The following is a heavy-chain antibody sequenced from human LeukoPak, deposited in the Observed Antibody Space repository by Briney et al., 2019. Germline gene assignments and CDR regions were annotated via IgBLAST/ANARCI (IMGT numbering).Heavy chain of an antibody. CDR2: VYYSGST. V-gene: IGHV4-39*07. CDR3: ASGYCSGGSCSYYGMDV. D-gene: IGHD2-15*01. J-gene: IGHJ6*02. CDR1: GGSISGTTYY. Sequence: SETLSLTCTVSGGSISGTTYYWGWIRQPPGKGLEWIRSVYYSGSTYYNSSLRSRVTISVDTSKNQFSLKLSSVTAADTAVYYCASGYCSGGSCSYYGMDVWGQGTTVTVSS.